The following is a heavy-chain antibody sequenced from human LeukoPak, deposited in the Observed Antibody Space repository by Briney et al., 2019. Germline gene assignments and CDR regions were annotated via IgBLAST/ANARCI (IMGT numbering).Heavy chain of an antibody. Sequence: GGSLRLSCAASGFTFSSYGMHWVRQAPGKGLEGGAVIWYDGSNKYYADSVKGGFTISRDNSKKTLYLQMNSLRAEDTAVYYCARSCSGGSCYYYGMDVWGKGTTVTVSS. CDR3: ARSCSGGSCYYYGMDV. D-gene: IGHD2-15*01. V-gene: IGHV3-33*01. CDR2: IWYDGSNK. J-gene: IGHJ6*04. CDR1: GFTFSSYG.